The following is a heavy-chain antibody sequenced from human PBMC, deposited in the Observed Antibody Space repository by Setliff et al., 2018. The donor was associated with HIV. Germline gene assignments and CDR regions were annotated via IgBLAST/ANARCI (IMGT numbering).Heavy chain of an antibody. D-gene: IGHD4-4*01. Sequence: SETLSLTCAVYGGSFSGYYWSWIRQPPGKGLEWIGEINHSGSTNYNPSLRSRVTMSVDTSKNQFSLKLTSVTAADTAVYYCAREHDYSNYRRLDSWGQGILVTVSS. V-gene: IGHV4-34*01. CDR1: GGSFSGYY. CDR2: INHSGST. CDR3: AREHDYSNYRRLDS. J-gene: IGHJ4*02.